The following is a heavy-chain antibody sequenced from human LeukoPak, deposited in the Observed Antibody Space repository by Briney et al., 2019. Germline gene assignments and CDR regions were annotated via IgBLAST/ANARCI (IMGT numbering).Heavy chain of an antibody. J-gene: IGHJ4*02. Sequence: ASVKVSCKASGYTFADYFIHWVRQAPGQGPEWMGRINPNTGGAEYAPKFQGWVTMTRDTSISTAYVEVNRLISDDTAVYYCARDLTSTSNWEFDYWGQGTLVIVSS. CDR2: INPNTGGA. CDR3: ARDLTSTSNWEFDY. CDR1: GYTFADYF. V-gene: IGHV1-2*04. D-gene: IGHD1-26*01.